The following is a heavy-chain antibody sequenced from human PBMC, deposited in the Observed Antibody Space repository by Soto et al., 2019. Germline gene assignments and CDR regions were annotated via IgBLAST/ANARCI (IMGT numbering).Heavy chain of an antibody. CDR1: GGTSRSPDW. V-gene: IGHV4-4*02. J-gene: IGHJ5*02. CDR3: ARGRGRYSSGWSWFDP. Sequence: SETLPLTCGVSGGTSRSPDWWTCVRQPPGKGLEWIGEIFQSWSTNYTPSLESRVTISVDKSKNQFSLTLTSVTAADTAVYFCARGRGRYSSGWSWFDPWGEGILVTV. D-gene: IGHD6-19*01. CDR2: IFQSWST.